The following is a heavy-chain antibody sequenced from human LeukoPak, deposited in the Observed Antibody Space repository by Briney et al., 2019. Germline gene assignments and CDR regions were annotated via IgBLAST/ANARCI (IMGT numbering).Heavy chain of an antibody. J-gene: IGHJ4*02. Sequence: WASVTVSCKASGYTFTGYYMHWVRQAPGQGLEWMGWINPNSGGTNYAQKFQGRVTMTRDTSISTAYMELSRLRSDDTAVYYCARIGYSSGWSHFDYWGQGTLVTVSS. D-gene: IGHD6-19*01. V-gene: IGHV1-2*02. CDR3: ARIGYSSGWSHFDY. CDR2: INPNSGGT. CDR1: GYTFTGYY.